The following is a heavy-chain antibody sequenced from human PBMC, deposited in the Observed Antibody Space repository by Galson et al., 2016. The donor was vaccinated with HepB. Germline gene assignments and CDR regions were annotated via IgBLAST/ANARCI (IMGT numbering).Heavy chain of an antibody. D-gene: IGHD6-13*01. J-gene: IGHJ3*01. CDR1: GDSVSNDHSA. Sequence: CAISGDSVSNDHSAWHWIRQSASRGLEWLGRTYYRSEWYHDYAESVQGRIAIIPDTSTNQLSLQPNTVTPEDTALYYCASAKAAGTAFYLWGQGTMVTVSS. CDR2: TYYRSEWYH. CDR3: ASAKAAGTAFYL. V-gene: IGHV6-1*01.